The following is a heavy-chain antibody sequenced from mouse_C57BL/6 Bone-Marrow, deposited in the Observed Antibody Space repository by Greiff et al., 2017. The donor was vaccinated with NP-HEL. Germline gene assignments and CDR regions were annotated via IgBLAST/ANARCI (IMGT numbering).Heavy chain of an antibody. Sequence: QVQLQQSGAELVKPGASVKMSCKASGYTFTSYWITWVKQRPGQGLEWIGDIYPGSGSTNYNEKFKSKATLTVDTSSSTAYMQLSSLTSEDSAVYYCARLRSYSNYLDYWGQGTTLTVSS. V-gene: IGHV1-55*01. D-gene: IGHD2-5*01. CDR1: GYTFTSYW. CDR2: IYPGSGST. J-gene: IGHJ2*01. CDR3: ARLRSYSNYLDY.